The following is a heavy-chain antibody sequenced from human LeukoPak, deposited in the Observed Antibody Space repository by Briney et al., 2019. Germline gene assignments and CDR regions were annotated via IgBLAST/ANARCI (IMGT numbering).Heavy chain of an antibody. D-gene: IGHD1-14*01. CDR3: AKGTPREDYFDY. Sequence: AGGSLRLSCVASGFTFDDYAMHWVRQAPGKGLEWVSGISWNSGSIGYADSVKGRFTISRDNAKNSLYLQMNSLRAEDTALYYCAKGTPREDYFDYWGQGTLVTVSS. J-gene: IGHJ4*02. V-gene: IGHV3-9*01. CDR2: ISWNSGSI. CDR1: GFTFDDYA.